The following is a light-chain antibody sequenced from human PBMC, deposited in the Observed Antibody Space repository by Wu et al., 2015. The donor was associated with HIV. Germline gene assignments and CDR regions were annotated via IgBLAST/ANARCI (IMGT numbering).Light chain of an antibody. V-gene: IGKV3-20*01. CDR2: GAS. Sequence: EIVLTQSPGTLSLSPGERAALSCRASQNISSGYLAWYQQKPGQPPRLLIYGASSRATGIPDRFSGSGSGTDFTLTISRLEPEDFAVYYCQQYGSSLFTFGQGTRLEIK. CDR3: QQYGSSLFT. J-gene: IGKJ5*01. CDR1: QNISSGY.